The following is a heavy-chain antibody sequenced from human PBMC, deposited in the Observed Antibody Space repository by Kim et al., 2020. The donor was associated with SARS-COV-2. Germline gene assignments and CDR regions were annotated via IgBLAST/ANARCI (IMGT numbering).Heavy chain of an antibody. Sequence: SETLSLTCTVSNASFSDLFWSWIRQPPGKGLEWIGYVYSSGTANYKPSLKSRVTISLDTSKSQFSLHLKSVTAADTAIYYFARDGYRGIDYWGQGTLVTV. J-gene: IGHJ4*02. CDR3: ARDGYRGIDY. CDR1: NASFSDLF. D-gene: IGHD5-12*01. V-gene: IGHV4-59*01. CDR2: VYSSGTA.